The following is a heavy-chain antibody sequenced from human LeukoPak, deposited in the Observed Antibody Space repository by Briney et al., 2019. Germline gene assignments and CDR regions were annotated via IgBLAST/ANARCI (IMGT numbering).Heavy chain of an antibody. CDR3: ARVLTYSSGWYGERFDY. Sequence: GGSLRLSCAPSVLTFEDYGMSCVRQAPGKGLEWVSGINWNGGSTGYADSVKGRFSISRDNAKNSLYLQMNSLRAEDTALYYCARVLTYSSGWYGERFDYWGRGTLVTVSS. CDR2: INWNGGST. CDR1: VLTFEDYG. V-gene: IGHV3-20*04. J-gene: IGHJ4*02. D-gene: IGHD6-19*01.